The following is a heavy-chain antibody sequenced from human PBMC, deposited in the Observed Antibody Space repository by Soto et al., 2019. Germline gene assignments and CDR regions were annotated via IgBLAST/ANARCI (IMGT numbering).Heavy chain of an antibody. V-gene: IGHV4-59*01. CDR1: GGSISNYY. CDR3: AKDSGYNYGYFRWFDP. CDR2: ICSSGTT. D-gene: IGHD5-18*01. Sequence: QVHLQESGPRLVKPSETLSLTCTVSGGSISNYYWTWIRQPPGRGLEWIGHICSSGTTNYNPALKSRVTISVDTSKSQFSLKLSSVTAADTAVYYCAKDSGYNYGYFRWFDPWGQGTLVTVSS. J-gene: IGHJ5*02.